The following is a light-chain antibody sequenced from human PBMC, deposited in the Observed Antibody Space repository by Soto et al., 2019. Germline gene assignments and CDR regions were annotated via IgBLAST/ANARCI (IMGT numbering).Light chain of an antibody. Sequence: QLVLTHPASVSGYPGQSITISCTGRSSDVGSYNHVSWYQQHPGKAPKLMIYEGSKRPSGVSNRFSGSKSGNTASLTISGLQAEDEAEYYCCSYAGSSTNVVFGGGTKLTVL. CDR3: CSYAGSSTNVV. V-gene: IGLV2-23*01. CDR2: EGS. CDR1: SSDVGSYNH. J-gene: IGLJ2*01.